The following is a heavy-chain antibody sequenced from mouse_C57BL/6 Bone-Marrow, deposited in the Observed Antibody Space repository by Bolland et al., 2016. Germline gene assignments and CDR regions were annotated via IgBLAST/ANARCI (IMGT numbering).Heavy chain of an antibody. CDR3: AREDWEGSKTWFAY. CDR2: GST. D-gene: IGHD4-1*01. V-gene: IGHV1-55*01. Sequence: GSTNYNEKFKSKATLTVDTSSSTAYMQLSSLTSEDSAVYYCAREDWEGSKTWFAYWGQGTLV. J-gene: IGHJ3*01.